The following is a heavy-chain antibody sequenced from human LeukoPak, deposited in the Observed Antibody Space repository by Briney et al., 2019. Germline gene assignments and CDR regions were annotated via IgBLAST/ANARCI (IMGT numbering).Heavy chain of an antibody. CDR1: GFTFSSYA. CDR3: VKSYSSSWYSFDY. Sequence: GGSLRLSCSASGFTFSSYAMHWVRQAPGKGLEYVSAINDSGRTTYYADPVKGRFTISRDNSKNTLYLQMSSLRAEDTAVYYCVKSYSSSWYSFDYWGQGTLVTVSS. D-gene: IGHD6-13*01. V-gene: IGHV3-64D*09. CDR2: INDSGRTT. J-gene: IGHJ4*02.